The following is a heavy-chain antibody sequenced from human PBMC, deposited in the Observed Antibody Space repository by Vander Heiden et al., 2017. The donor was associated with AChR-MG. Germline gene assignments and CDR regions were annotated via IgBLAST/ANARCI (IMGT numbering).Heavy chain of an antibody. V-gene: IGHV4-34*01. CDR3: ARAGRYSYGYWGNWFDP. Sequence: QVQLQQWGAGLLKPSETLSLPCAVYGGSFSGYYWRWIGQPPGKGLEWIGEINHSGSTNYNPSLKSRVTISVDTSKNQFSLKLSSVTAADTAVYYCARAGRYSYGYWGNWFDPWGQGTLVTVSS. J-gene: IGHJ5*02. CDR2: INHSGST. D-gene: IGHD5-18*01. CDR1: GGSFSGYY.